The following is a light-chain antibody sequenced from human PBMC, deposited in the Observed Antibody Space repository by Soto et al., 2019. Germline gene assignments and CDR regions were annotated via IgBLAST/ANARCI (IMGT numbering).Light chain of an antibody. Sequence: EIVLTQSPATLSLSPGERATLSCRASQSVSSYLAWYQQKPGQAPRLLIYDASTRATGIPARFSGSGSGTDFTLTITSLEPEDFATYYCQQLNKYPSTFGGGTKVDIK. CDR1: QSVSSY. J-gene: IGKJ4*01. CDR3: QQLNKYPST. CDR2: DAS. V-gene: IGKV3-11*01.